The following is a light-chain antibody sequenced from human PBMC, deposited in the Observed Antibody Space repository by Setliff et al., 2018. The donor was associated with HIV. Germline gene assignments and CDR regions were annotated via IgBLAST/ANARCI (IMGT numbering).Light chain of an antibody. Sequence: QSALTQPASVSGSPGQSLTISCTGTSGNLGSYDLVSWYQQHPVKAPRLIIYEVTKRPSCVSSRFSGSKSGNTASLTISGLQAEDEADYYCATSDDSLSAVVFGGGTKVTVL. CDR2: EVT. CDR3: ATSDDSLSAVV. J-gene: IGLJ2*01. CDR1: SGNLGSYDL. V-gene: IGLV2-23*02.